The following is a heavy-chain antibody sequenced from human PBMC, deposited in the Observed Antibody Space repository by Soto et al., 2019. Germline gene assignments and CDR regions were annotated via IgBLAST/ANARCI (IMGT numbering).Heavy chain of an antibody. J-gene: IGHJ5*02. Sequence: TLSLTCAVSGGSISSGGYSWSWIRQPPGKGLEWIGYIYHSGSTYYNPSLKSRVTISVDRSKNQFSLKLSSVTAEDTAIYYCAKTVGKTTRPGVRWFDPWGQGTLVTVSS. CDR1: GGSISSGGYS. CDR2: IYHSGST. D-gene: IGHD6-6*01. V-gene: IGHV4-30-2*01. CDR3: AKTVGKTTRPGVRWFDP.